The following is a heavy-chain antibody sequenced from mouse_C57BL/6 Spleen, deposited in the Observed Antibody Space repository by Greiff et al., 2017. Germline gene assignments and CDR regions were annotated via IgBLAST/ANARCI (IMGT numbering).Heavy chain of an antibody. CDR1: GYNINSYC. J-gene: IGHJ2*01. CDR3: AKGRDPDD. V-gene: IGHV1-64*01. Sequence: QVQLQQSVAELVKPGASVKLSCKASGYNINSYCMHWVKQRPGQGLEWIGMIHPNSGSTNYNEKFKSKATLTVDKSSSTAYMQLSSLTSEVSAVYDCAKGRDPDDWCQGTTLTVSS. CDR2: IHPNSGST. D-gene: IGHD6-1*01.